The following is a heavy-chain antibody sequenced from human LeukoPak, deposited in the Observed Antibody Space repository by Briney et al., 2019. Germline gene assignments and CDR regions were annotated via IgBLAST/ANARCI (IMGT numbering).Heavy chain of an antibody. J-gene: IGHJ4*02. V-gene: IGHV3-30*02. Sequence: GGSLRLSCAASGFTFSSYGMHWVRQAPGKGLEWVAFIRYDGSNKYYADSVRGRFTISRDNSKSTLFLQMNSLRAEDTAIYYCATYRQVLLPFESWGQGTLVTVSS. CDR3: ATYRQVLLPFES. CDR1: GFTFSSYG. D-gene: IGHD5-18*01. CDR2: IRYDGSNK.